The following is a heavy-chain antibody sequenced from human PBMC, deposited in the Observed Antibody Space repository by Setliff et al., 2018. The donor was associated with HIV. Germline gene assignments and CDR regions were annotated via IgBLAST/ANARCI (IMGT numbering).Heavy chain of an antibody. CDR1: GYSFTSYW. V-gene: IGHV3-30*12. J-gene: IGHJ4*02. CDR3: TKDRGSIADY. D-gene: IGHD6-13*01. Sequence: GESLKISCKGSGYSFTSYWIGWVRQAPGKGLEWVAVTSFDEGIKFYADSVKGRFTISRDNTKNTLYLQMNSLRAEDTAIYYCTKDRGSIADYWGQGTLVTVSS. CDR2: TSFDEGIK.